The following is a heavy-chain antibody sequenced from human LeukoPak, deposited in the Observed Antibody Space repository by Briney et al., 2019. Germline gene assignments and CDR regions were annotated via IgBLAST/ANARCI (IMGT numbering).Heavy chain of an antibody. CDR1: GFTFSDYY. J-gene: IGHJ4*02. CDR3: ARDIWFGESQY. V-gene: IGHV3-11*04. D-gene: IGHD3-10*01. CDR2: IRSSGSTI. Sequence: GGSLRLSCAASGFTFSDYYMSWIRQAPGKGLEWGSYIRSSGSTIYHADSVKGRFTISRDNAKHSLYLQMNSLRAEDTAVYYCARDIWFGESQYWGQGTLVTVSS.